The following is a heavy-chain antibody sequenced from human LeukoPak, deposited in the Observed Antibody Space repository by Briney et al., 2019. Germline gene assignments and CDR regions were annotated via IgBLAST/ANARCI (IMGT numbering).Heavy chain of an antibody. D-gene: IGHD3-10*01. CDR1: GFTFSSHW. Sequence: GGSLRLSCAASGFTFSSHWMSWIRQAPGKGLEWVANIKQDESEKFYVDSVKGRFPISRDNAKQSLYLQMDSLRAEDTAVYYCVRDKGGLLRVFDYWGQGTLVTVSS. V-gene: IGHV3-7*01. CDR3: VRDKGGLLRVFDY. CDR2: IKQDESEK. J-gene: IGHJ4*02.